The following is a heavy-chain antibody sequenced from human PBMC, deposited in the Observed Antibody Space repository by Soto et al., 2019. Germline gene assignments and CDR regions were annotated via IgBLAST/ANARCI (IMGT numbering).Heavy chain of an antibody. CDR2: IYPGDSDT. J-gene: IGHJ3*02. Sequence: GESLKISCKGSGYTFTNYWIGWVRQMPGKGLEWMGIIYPGDSDTKYNPSFQGQVTISADKSISTAYLQWSSLKASDTAMYYCATPSGGYCSSTSCYPDAFDIWGQGTMVTVSS. D-gene: IGHD2-2*01. CDR3: ATPSGGYCSSTSCYPDAFDI. CDR1: GYTFTNYW. V-gene: IGHV5-51*01.